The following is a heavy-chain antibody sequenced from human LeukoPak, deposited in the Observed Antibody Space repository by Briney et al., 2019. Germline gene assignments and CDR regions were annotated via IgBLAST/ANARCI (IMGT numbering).Heavy chain of an antibody. D-gene: IGHD1-26*01. J-gene: IGHJ6*03. Sequence: GGSLRLSCAASGFTFSSYGLSWVRQAPGKGLEWVSAISGSGGSTYYADSVKGRFTISRDNSKNTLYLQMNSLRAEDTAVYYCARVIVFRGYMDVWGKGTTVTVSS. CDR1: GFTFSSYG. CDR3: ARVIVFRGYMDV. CDR2: ISGSGGST. V-gene: IGHV3-23*01.